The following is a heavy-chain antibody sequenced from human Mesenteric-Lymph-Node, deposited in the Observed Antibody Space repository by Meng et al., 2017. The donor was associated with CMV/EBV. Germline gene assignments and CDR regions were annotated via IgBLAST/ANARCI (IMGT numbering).Heavy chain of an antibody. CDR3: ARDPSGSTWYYFDY. Sequence: GGSLRLSCAASGFTLSSYWMHWVRQAPGKGLMWVSRIKSDGSSTNYADSVKGRFTISRDNAKNTLYLQMNSLRAEDTAVYYCARDPSGSTWYYFDYWGQGTLVTVSS. V-gene: IGHV3-74*01. CDR2: IKSDGSST. CDR1: GFTLSSYW. D-gene: IGHD6-13*01. J-gene: IGHJ4*02.